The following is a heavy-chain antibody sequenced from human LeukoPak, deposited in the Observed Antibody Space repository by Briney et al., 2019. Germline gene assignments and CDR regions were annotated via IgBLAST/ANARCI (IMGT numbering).Heavy chain of an antibody. CDR2: IYYSGST. Sequence: TASETLSLTCTVSGGSLSSSSYYWGWVRQPPGKGLEWIGNIYYSGSTHYNPSLKSRLTISLDTSQRHFSLRLSPVTAADTASYYCTRGSYDVLTGYSTLGEYWGQGTLVTVSS. D-gene: IGHD3-9*01. J-gene: IGHJ4*02. CDR3: TRGSYDVLTGYSTLGEY. CDR1: GGSLSSSSYY. V-gene: IGHV4-39*02.